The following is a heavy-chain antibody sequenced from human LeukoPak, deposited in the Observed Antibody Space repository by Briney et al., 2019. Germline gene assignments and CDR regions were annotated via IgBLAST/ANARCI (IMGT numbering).Heavy chain of an antibody. CDR3: ASNGPLRGSSRWYWFDP. CDR1: GGSISSYY. Sequence: TSETLSLTCTVSGGSISSYYWSWIRQPAGKGLEWIGRIYTSGSTNYNPSLKSRVTMSVDTSKNQFSLKLSSVTAADTAAYYCASNGPLRGSSRWYWFDPWGQGTLVTVSS. V-gene: IGHV4-4*07. J-gene: IGHJ5*02. D-gene: IGHD6-13*01. CDR2: IYTSGST.